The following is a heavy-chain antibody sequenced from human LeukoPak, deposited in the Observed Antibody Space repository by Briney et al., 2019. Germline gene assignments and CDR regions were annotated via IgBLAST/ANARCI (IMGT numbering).Heavy chain of an antibody. CDR3: ARVWTYYYDGSGYDAFDI. CDR2: ISSSGSNI. J-gene: IGHJ3*02. D-gene: IGHD3-22*01. V-gene: IGHV3-11*01. Sequence: KTGGSLRLSCAASGFTFSDYYMSWIRQAPGKGLEWVSYISSSGSNIYYADSVKGRFTISRDNAKNSLYLQMNSLRAEDTAVYYCARVWTYYYDGSGYDAFDIWGQGTMVTVSS. CDR1: GFTFSDYY.